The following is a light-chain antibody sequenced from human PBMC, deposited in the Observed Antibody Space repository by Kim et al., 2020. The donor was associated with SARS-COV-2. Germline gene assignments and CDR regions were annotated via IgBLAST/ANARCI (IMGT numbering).Light chain of an antibody. CDR3: QAWDSSTGV. CDR1: KLGDKY. V-gene: IGLV3-1*01. Sequence: VTPEQTASITCSGDKLGDKYACWYQQKPGQSPVLVIYQDTERPSGIPERFSGSNSGNTATLTIRGTQAMDEADYYCQAWDSSTGVFGTGTKVTVL. J-gene: IGLJ1*01. CDR2: QDT.